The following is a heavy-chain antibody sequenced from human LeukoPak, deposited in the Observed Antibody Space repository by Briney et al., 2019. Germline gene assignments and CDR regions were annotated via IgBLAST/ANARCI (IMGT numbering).Heavy chain of an antibody. D-gene: IGHD6-19*01. Sequence: GGSLRLSCGASGFTFSSFAMSWVRQTPGKGLEWVSSISSSSSYIYYADSVKGRFTISRDNAKNSLYLQMNSLRAEDTAVYYCARDQIGYSSGFYYYYGMDVWGQGTTVTVSS. CDR2: ISSSSSYI. CDR1: GFTFSSFA. CDR3: ARDQIGYSSGFYYYYGMDV. J-gene: IGHJ6*02. V-gene: IGHV3-21*01.